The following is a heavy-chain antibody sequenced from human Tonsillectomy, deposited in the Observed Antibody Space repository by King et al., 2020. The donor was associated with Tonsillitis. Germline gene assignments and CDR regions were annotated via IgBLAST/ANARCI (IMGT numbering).Heavy chain of an antibody. D-gene: IGHD3-10*01. CDR2: ISWDGGST. J-gene: IGHJ6*02. CDR3: AKDMNGSGGYYNWPSISGMDV. Sequence: VQLVESGGVVVQPGGSLRLSCAASGFTFDDYTMHWVRQAPGKGLEWVSLISWDGGSTYYADSVKGRFTISRDNSKNSLYLQMNSLRTEDTALYYCAKDMNGSGGYYNWPSISGMDVWGQGTTVTVPS. V-gene: IGHV3-43*01. CDR1: GFTFDDYT.